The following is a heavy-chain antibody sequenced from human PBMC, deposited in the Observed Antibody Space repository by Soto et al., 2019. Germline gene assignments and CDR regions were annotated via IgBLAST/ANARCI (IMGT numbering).Heavy chain of an antibody. V-gene: IGHV5-51*01. CDR1: GYNFATHW. CDR3: ATPGGFGMDV. Sequence: GESLKISCQGSGYNFATHWIGWVRPKAGKGLEWMGSIFPGDAETRYSPSFQGHITISADKSISIAYLRWSSLKASDTGMYYCATPGGFGMDVWGQGTTVTVSS. J-gene: IGHJ6*02. D-gene: IGHD5-12*01. CDR2: IFPGDAET.